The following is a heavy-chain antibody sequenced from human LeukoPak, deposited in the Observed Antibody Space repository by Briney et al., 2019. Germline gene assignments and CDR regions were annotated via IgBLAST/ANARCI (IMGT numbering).Heavy chain of an antibody. J-gene: IGHJ4*02. D-gene: IGHD6-6*01. CDR2: ISYSGNT. Sequence: PSETLSLTCTVSGDSIRPYYWNWLRQPPGKGLEWLGYISYSGNTNYHPSVTSRVTISLDTSKNHFSLRLNSVTAADTAVYYCARRSLIAAEDYWGQGTLVTVSS. CDR1: GDSIRPYY. CDR3: ARRSLIAAEDY. V-gene: IGHV4-59*08.